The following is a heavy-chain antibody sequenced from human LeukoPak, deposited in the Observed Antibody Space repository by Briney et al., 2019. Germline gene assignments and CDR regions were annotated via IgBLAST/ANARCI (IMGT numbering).Heavy chain of an antibody. J-gene: IGHJ6*02. CDR1: GFTFNDYS. CDR2: ISWNSGSI. Sequence: GRSLRLSCAASGFTFNDYSMHWGRQAPGKGLEWVSGISWNSGSIGYADSVKGRFSISRDNAKNSLYLQMDSLNPEDTAVYYGMDVWGQGTTVTVSS. CDR3: MDV. V-gene: IGHV3-9*01.